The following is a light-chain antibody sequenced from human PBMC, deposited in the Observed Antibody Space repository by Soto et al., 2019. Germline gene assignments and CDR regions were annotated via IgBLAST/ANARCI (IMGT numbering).Light chain of an antibody. CDR3: SSYKSSSTYV. V-gene: IGLV2-14*01. CDR1: SSDVGGYNY. J-gene: IGLJ1*01. Sequence: QSVLTQPASVSGSPGQSITISCTGTSSDVGGYNYVSWYQQLPGKAPKLMIYDLSNRPSGVSNRFSGSKSGNTASLTISGLQAEDEADYYCSSYKSSSTYVFGTGTKVTVL. CDR2: DLS.